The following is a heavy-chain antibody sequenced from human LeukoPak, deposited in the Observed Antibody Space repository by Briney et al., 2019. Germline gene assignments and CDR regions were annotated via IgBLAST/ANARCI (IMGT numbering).Heavy chain of an antibody. D-gene: IGHD3-22*01. Sequence: SETLSLTCTVSGGSISYYYWNWIRQPPRKGLEWIGYIYSSGSTNYNPSLKSRVTISLDTSKNQFSLKLSSVTAADTAVYYCARMGDYYDSSGYRHDAFDIWGQGTMVTVSS. CDR1: GGSISYYY. J-gene: IGHJ3*02. CDR2: IYSSGST. V-gene: IGHV4-59*01. CDR3: ARMGDYYDSSGYRHDAFDI.